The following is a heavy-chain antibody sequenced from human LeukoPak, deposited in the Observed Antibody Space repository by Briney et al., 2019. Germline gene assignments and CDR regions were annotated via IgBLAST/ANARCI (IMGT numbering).Heavy chain of an antibody. CDR1: GYTFTGYY. V-gene: IGHV1-2*02. J-gene: IGHJ4*02. D-gene: IGHD4-11*01. Sequence: ASVKVSCKASGYTFTGYYMHWGRHAPGQGLEWMGWINPNSGGANYAQKFQGRVTMTRDTSISTGYMELSSLRSDDTAVYYCARSADYSNQHNDYWGQGTLVTVSS. CDR3: ARSADYSNQHNDY. CDR2: INPNSGGA.